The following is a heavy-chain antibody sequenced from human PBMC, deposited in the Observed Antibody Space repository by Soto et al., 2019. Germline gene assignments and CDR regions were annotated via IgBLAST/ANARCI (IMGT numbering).Heavy chain of an antibody. CDR2: ISGSGGST. J-gene: IGHJ4*02. CDR1: GFTFSSYA. D-gene: IGHD3-10*01. CDR3: ATITMVRGVTPHYFDY. Sequence: GGSLRLSCAASGFTFSSYAMSWVRQSPGKGLEWVSAISGSGGSTYYADSVKGRFTISRDNSKNTLYLQMNSLRAEDTAVYYCATITMVRGVTPHYFDYWGQGTLVTVSS. V-gene: IGHV3-23*01.